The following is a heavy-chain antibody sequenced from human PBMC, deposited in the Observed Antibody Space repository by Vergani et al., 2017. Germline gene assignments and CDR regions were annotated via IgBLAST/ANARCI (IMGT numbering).Heavy chain of an antibody. D-gene: IGHD1-1*01. Sequence: EVQLLQSEGAVVQPGGSLRLSCVASGFTFSSHAMSWVRQGHGQGLEWVSSIKNTGDSTHYADSVKGRFTISRDNSKNTLYLQMNSLRTEDTAVYYCAPKSCGTPGCQIGDFREWGQGTLVTGSS. CDR2: IKNTGDST. CDR3: APKSCGTPGCQIGDFRE. V-gene: IGHV3-23*01. CDR1: GFTFSSHA. J-gene: IGHJ1*01.